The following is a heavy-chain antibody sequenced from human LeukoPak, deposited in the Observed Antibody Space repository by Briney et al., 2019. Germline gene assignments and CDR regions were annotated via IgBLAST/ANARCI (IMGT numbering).Heavy chain of an antibody. CDR2: IYTSGST. Sequence: SETLSLTCTVSGGSISSYYWSWIRQPAGKGLEWIGRIYTSGSTNYNPSLKSRVTMSVDTSKNQFSLKLSSVTAADTAVYYCARVGELSPRDAFNIWGQGTMVTVSS. J-gene: IGHJ3*02. CDR1: GGSISSYY. CDR3: ARVGELSPRDAFNI. V-gene: IGHV4-4*07. D-gene: IGHD3-16*02.